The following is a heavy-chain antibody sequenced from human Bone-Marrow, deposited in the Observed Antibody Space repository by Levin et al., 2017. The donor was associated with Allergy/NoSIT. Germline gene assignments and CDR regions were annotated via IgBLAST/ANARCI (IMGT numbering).Heavy chain of an antibody. Sequence: GESLKISCAASGFTVSNNQMNWLRQAPGRKLEWVSLIYSGGAAYYADSVKGRFTISRDQSKNTLYLQMNSLRAEDTAVYYCARSFDYNFAGGQGTLVTVSS. J-gene: IGHJ4*02. CDR1: GFTVSNNQ. CDR3: ARSFDYNFA. D-gene: IGHD3-9*01. V-gene: IGHV3-66*01. CDR2: IYSGGAA.